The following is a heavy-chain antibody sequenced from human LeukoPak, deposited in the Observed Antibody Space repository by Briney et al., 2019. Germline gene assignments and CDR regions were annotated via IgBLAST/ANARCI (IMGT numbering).Heavy chain of an antibody. V-gene: IGHV3-48*04. J-gene: IGHJ4*02. D-gene: IGHD3-9*01. CDR2: ISSSSSTI. CDR3: ARDLYDILTGIATAFDY. CDR1: GFTFSSYS. Sequence: GGSLRLSCAASGFTFSSYSMNWVRQAPGKGLEWVSYISSSSSTIYYADSVKGRFTISRDNAKNSLYLQMNSLRAEDTAVYYCARDLYDILTGIATAFDYWGQGTLVTVSS.